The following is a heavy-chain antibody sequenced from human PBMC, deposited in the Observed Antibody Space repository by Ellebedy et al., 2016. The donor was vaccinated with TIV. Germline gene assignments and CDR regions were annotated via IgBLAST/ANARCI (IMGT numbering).Heavy chain of an antibody. Sequence: GESLKISXAASGFAFSSYWMHWVRQAPGKGLEWVANIKEDGSEKHYVGSVEGRFTISRDNVKHSLYLQMNSLRAEDTAMYYCARDKFSSSTGGSKFNYWGQGTLVTVSS. J-gene: IGHJ4*02. CDR2: IKEDGSEK. CDR3: ARDKFSSSTGGSKFNY. D-gene: IGHD6-6*01. V-gene: IGHV3-7*01. CDR1: GFAFSSYW.